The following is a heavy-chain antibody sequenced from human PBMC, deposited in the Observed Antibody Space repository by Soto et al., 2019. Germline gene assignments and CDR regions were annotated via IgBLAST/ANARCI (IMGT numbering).Heavy chain of an antibody. CDR2: IYYSGST. V-gene: IGHV4-39*01. D-gene: IGHD3-10*01. CDR1: GDSISSRSYY. Sequence: SETLSLTCPVTGDSISSRSYYWDWIRQPPGKGLDWIGSIYYSGSTYNNPSLRSRVSMSIGTSNDQFSLKLKSVTAADTALYFCARKRTSVLALAYFDEWGPGSLVNVSS. CDR3: ARKRTSVLALAYFDE. J-gene: IGHJ4*02.